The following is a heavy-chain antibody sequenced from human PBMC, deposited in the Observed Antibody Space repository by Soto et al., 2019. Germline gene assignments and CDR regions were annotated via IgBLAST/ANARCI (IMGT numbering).Heavy chain of an antibody. V-gene: IGHV3-30*18. J-gene: IGHJ4*02. CDR2: ISYDGSNK. CDR1: GFTFSSYG. CDR3: VKPPRGGWYYFDY. D-gene: IGHD6-19*01. Sequence: GGSLRLSCAASGFTFSSYGMHWVRQAPGKGLEWVAVISYDGSNKYYADSVKGRFTISRDNSKNTLYLQMNSLRAEDTAVYYCVKPPRGGWYYFDYWGQGTLVTVSS.